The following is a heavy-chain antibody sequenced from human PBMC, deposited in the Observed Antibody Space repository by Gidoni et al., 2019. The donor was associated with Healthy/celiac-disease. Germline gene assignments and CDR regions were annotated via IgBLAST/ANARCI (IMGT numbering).Heavy chain of an antibody. D-gene: IGHD6-19*01. CDR2: INHSGST. Sequence: QVQLQPWGAGLLKPSETLSLTCAVYGWSFSGYYWSWIRQPPGKGLEWTWEINHSGSTNYNPDLKSRVTISVDTSKNQFSLKLSSVTAADTAVYYCARGGGRKGYSSGSDWGQGTLVTVSS. J-gene: IGHJ4*02. V-gene: IGHV4-34*01. CDR1: GWSFSGYY. CDR3: ARGGGRKGYSSGSD.